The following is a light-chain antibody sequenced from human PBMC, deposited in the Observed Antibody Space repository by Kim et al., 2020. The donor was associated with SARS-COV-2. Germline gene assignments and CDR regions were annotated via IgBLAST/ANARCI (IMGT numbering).Light chain of an antibody. CDR1: QSISVY. CDR2: DAS. CDR3: QQRSNWPLIT. Sequence: PGERATLSCRASQSISVYLAWYQQKPGQAPRLLIYDASIRATGIPARFSGSGSGTDFTLTISSLEPEDFALYYCQQRSNWPLITFGPGTRLEIK. J-gene: IGKJ5*01. V-gene: IGKV3-11*01.